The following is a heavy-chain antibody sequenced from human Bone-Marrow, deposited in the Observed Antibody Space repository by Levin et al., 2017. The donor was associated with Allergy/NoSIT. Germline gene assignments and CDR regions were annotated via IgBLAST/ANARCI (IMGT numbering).Heavy chain of an antibody. Sequence: AGGSLRLSCAASGFTFSTYNMNWVRQAPGKGLEWVSYITSSSDTIYYADSVRGRFTISRDNARSSLYLQMNTLRAEDTAVYFCARDAVTNYYYYMDVWGKGTMVTVSS. CDR1: GFTFSTYN. V-gene: IGHV3-48*01. D-gene: IGHD4-17*01. J-gene: IGHJ6*03. CDR3: ARDAVTNYYYYMDV. CDR2: ITSSSDTI.